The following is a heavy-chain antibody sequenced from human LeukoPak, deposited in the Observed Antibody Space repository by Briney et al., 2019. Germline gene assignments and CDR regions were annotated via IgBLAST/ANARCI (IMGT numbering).Heavy chain of an antibody. CDR3: ARNEAAAGTHYFDY. V-gene: IGHV3-23*01. D-gene: IGHD6-13*01. J-gene: IGHJ4*02. CDR1: GFTFSSYA. Sequence: GGSLRLSCAASGFTFSSYAMSWVRQAPGKGLEWVSAISGSGGSTYYADSVKGRFTISRDNSKNTLYLQMNSLRAEDTAVYYCARNEAAAGTHYFDYWGQGALVTVPS. CDR2: ISGSGGST.